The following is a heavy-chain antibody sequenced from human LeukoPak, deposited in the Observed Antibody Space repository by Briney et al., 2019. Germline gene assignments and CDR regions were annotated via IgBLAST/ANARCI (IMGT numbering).Heavy chain of an antibody. J-gene: IGHJ6*02. CDR1: GYTFTSYG. CDR2: ISAYNGNT. Sequence: ASVKVSCKASGYTFTSYGISWVRQAPGQGLEWMGWISAYNGNTNYAQKLQGRVTMTTDTSTSTAYMEPRSLRSDDTAVYYCARVTPRYYDFWSGYATHYYGMDVWGQGTTVTVSS. CDR3: ARVTPRYYDFWSGYATHYYGMDV. D-gene: IGHD3-3*01. V-gene: IGHV1-18*01.